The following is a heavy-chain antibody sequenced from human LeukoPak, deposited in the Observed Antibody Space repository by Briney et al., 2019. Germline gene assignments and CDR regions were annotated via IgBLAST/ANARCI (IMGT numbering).Heavy chain of an antibody. Sequence: GASVKVSCKASGYTFTSYAMHWVRQAPGQRLEWMGWINAGNGNTKYSQKFQGRVTITRDTSASTAYMELSSLRSEDTAVYYCARDKAVAGYNWFDPWGQGTLVTVSS. J-gene: IGHJ5*02. CDR3: ARDKAVAGYNWFDP. CDR1: GYTFTSYA. V-gene: IGHV1-3*01. D-gene: IGHD6-19*01. CDR2: INAGNGNT.